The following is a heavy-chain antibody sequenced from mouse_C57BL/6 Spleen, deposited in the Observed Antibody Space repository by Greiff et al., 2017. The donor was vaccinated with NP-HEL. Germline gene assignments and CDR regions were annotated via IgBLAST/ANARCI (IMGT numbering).Heavy chain of an antibody. Sequence: VQLQQSGAELVKPGASVKLSCKASGYTFTSYWMHWVKQRPGQGLEWIGMIHPNSGSTNYNEKFKSKATLTVDKSSSTAYMQLSSLTSEDSAVYYDAISNYPYYAMDYWGQGTSVTVSS. CDR3: AISNYPYYAMDY. D-gene: IGHD1-1*01. CDR1: GYTFTSYW. V-gene: IGHV1-64*01. CDR2: IHPNSGST. J-gene: IGHJ4*01.